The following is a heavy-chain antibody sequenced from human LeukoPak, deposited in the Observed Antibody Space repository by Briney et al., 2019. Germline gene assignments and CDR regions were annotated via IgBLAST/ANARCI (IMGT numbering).Heavy chain of an antibody. Sequence: PGGALRLSCAAPGFTFSNFVMHSVRQAPGKGLECVAVISYDGNDKSYPDSVKGRFTISRDNSKNPLYLQMNSLRAEDTAMYYCVVNFSWGQGTLVTVSS. J-gene: IGHJ5*02. V-gene: IGHV3-30*03. CDR2: ISYDGNDK. CDR1: GFTFSNFV. D-gene: IGHD1-1*01. CDR3: VVNFS.